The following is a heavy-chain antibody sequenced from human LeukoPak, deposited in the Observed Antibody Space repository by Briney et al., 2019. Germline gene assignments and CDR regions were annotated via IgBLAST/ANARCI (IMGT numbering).Heavy chain of an antibody. D-gene: IGHD3-3*01. J-gene: IGHJ4*02. CDR2: INPSGGST. CDR3: ARGGYYDFWSATDDIMYYFDY. Sequence: ASVKVSCKASGGTFSSYAISWVRQAPGQGLEWMGIINPSGGSTSYAQKFQGRVTMTRDTSTSTVYMELSSLRSEDTAVYYCARGGYYDFWSATDDIMYYFDYWGQGTLVTVSS. CDR1: GGTFSSYA. V-gene: IGHV1-46*01.